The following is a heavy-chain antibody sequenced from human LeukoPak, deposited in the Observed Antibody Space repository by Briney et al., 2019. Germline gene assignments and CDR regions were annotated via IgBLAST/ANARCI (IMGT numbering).Heavy chain of an antibody. V-gene: IGHV1-2*02. CDR1: GYTFTGYY. Sequence: ASVKVSCKASGYTFTGYYMHLVRQAPGQGLEWMGWINPNSGDTNYAQKFQGRVTMTRDTSISTAYMELSSLRSDDTAVYYCSRDFGEPTGYYMDVWGKGTTVTVSS. CDR2: INPNSGDT. D-gene: IGHD3-3*01. CDR3: SRDFGEPTGYYMDV. J-gene: IGHJ6*03.